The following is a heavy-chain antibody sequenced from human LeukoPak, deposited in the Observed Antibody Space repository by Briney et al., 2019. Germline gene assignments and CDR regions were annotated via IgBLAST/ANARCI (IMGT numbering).Heavy chain of an antibody. CDR1: GFTFSSYW. CDR2: IKQDGSEK. Sequence: GGSLRLSCAASGFTFSSYWMTWVRQAPGKGLEWVANIKQDGSEKYYVDSVKGRFTISRDNAKNSLYLQMNSLRAEDTAVYYCARGGSRYCSSTSCYGPLGYWGQGTLVTVSS. CDR3: ARGGSRYCSSTSCYGPLGY. J-gene: IGHJ4*02. D-gene: IGHD2-2*01. V-gene: IGHV3-7*01.